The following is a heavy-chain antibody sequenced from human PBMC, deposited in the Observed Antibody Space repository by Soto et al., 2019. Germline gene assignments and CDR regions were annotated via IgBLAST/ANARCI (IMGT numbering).Heavy chain of an antibody. CDR2: IYWDDDK. D-gene: IGHD3-3*01. CDR3: AHQVQYYDFWSD. J-gene: IGHJ4*02. V-gene: IGHV2-5*02. Sequence: QITLKESXPTLVKPTQTLTLTCTFSGFSLSTSGVGVGWIRQPPGKALEWLALIYWDDDKRYSPSLKSRLTITKDTPKNQVVLTMTNIDPVDTATYCCAHQVQYYDFWSDWGQGTLVTVSS. CDR1: GFSLSTSGVG.